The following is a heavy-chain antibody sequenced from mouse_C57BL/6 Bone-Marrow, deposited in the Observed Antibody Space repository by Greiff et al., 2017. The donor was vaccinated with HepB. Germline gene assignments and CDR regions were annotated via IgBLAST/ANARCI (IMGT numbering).Heavy chain of an antibody. D-gene: IGHD2-4*01. J-gene: IGHJ3*01. CDR2: INPGSGGT. CDR3: ARESDYLFAY. V-gene: IGHV1-54*01. CDR1: GYAFTNYL. Sequence: VQVVESGAELVRPGTSVKVSCKASGYAFTNYLIEWVKQRPGQGLEWIGVINPGSGGTNYNEKFKGKATLTADKSSSTAYMQLSSLTSEDSAVYFCARESDYLFAYWGQGTLVTVSA.